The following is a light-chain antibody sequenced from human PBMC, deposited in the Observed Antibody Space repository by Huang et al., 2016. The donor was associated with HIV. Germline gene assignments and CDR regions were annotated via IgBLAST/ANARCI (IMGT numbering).Light chain of an antibody. CDR3: QQYNNWPRGT. V-gene: IGKV3-15*01. CDR2: GAS. CDR1: QSVGSN. Sequence: EIVMTQSPATLSVSPGERATLSCRASQSVGSNLAWYQQKPGQPPRLLIYGASTRATGIAARFSGSGSGTEFTLTISSLQSEDIAVYHCQQYNNWPRGTFGQGTKVEIK. J-gene: IGKJ1*01.